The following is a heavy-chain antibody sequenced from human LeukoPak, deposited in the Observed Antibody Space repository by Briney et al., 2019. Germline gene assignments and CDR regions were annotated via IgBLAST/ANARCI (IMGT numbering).Heavy chain of an antibody. CDR2: TYYRSEWYH. Sequence: PSQTLSLTCAISGDSVSSNSAAWNWIRQSPSRGLEWLGRTYYRSEWYHEYAVSVKSRITINPDTSKNQFSLQLNSVTPEDTAVYYCARATYTGNSGGGVFDYWGQGTLVTVSS. V-gene: IGHV6-1*01. CDR3: ARATYTGNSGGGVFDY. CDR1: GDSVSSNSAA. D-gene: IGHD1-7*01. J-gene: IGHJ4*02.